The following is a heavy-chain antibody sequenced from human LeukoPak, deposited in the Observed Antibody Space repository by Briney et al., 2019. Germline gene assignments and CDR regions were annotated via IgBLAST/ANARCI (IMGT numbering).Heavy chain of an antibody. Sequence: PSETLSLTCTVSGGSISSSSYYWGWIRQPPGKGLEWIGSIYYSGSTYYNPSLKSRVTISIDKSKNQFSLKLRSVTAADTAVYYCARDQRLLRGGDHDAFDIWGQGTMVTVSS. J-gene: IGHJ3*02. CDR2: IYYSGST. D-gene: IGHD2-15*01. CDR3: ARDQRLLRGGDHDAFDI. V-gene: IGHV4-39*07. CDR1: GGSISSSSYY.